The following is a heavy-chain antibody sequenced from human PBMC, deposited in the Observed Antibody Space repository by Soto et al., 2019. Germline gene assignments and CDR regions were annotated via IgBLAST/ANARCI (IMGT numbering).Heavy chain of an antibody. V-gene: IGHV3-23*01. CDR1: GFSFSSFA. CDR3: AKTRGVMIYAISVYGIDI. J-gene: IGHJ6*02. D-gene: IGHD2-8*01. Sequence: GGSLRVSCAASGFSFSSFAMNWVRQAPGKGLEWVSIISGSADSTFYADSVKGRFTISRDNSKSTLYLQINSLRAEDTAVYYCAKTRGVMIYAISVYGIDIRGQGTTVPVSS. CDR2: ISGSADST.